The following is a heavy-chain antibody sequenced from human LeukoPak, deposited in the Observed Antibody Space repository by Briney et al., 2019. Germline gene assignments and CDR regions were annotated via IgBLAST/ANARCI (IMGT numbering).Heavy chain of an antibody. D-gene: IGHD6-19*01. V-gene: IGHV1-69*13. Sequence: ASVKVSCKASGGTFSSYAIGWVRQAPGQGLEWMGGIIPIFGTANYAQKFQGRVTITADESTSTAYMELSSLRSEDTAVYYCASRHIAVAGTGYYYYYYMDVWGKGTTVTVSS. CDR1: GGTFSSYA. CDR3: ASRHIAVAGTGYYYYYYMDV. CDR2: IIPIFGTA. J-gene: IGHJ6*03.